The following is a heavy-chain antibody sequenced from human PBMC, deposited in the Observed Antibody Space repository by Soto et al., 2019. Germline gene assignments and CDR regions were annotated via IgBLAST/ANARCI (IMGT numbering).Heavy chain of an antibody. V-gene: IGHV3-23*05. CDR1: GFTFSTYA. CDR2: IDNSGGIT. CDR3: AKGGYNYGFLFDC. D-gene: IGHD5-18*01. J-gene: IGHJ4*02. Sequence: GGSLRLSCAASGFTFSTYAMSWVRQAPGKGLEWVSTIDNSGGITYYADSVKGRFTISRDNSKNTLYLQMNSLRAEDTAVYYCAKGGYNYGFLFDCWGQGTLVTAPQ.